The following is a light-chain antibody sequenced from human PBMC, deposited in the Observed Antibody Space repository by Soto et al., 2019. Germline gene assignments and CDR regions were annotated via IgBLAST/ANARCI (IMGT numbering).Light chain of an antibody. Sequence: QSALTQPPSASGTPGQRVTISCSGSSSNIGSNYVYWYQQLPGTAPKLLIYRNNQRLSGVPDRFSGSKSRTSASLAIRGLRSEDESDYYCAAWDDSLSAYVVFGGGTQLTVL. J-gene: IGLJ2*01. CDR2: RNN. CDR1: SSNIGSNY. V-gene: IGLV1-47*01. CDR3: AAWDDSLSAYVV.